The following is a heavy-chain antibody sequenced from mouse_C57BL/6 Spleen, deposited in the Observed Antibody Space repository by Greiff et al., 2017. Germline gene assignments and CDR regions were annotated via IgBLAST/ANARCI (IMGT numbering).Heavy chain of an antibody. CDR3: ARYHGMGIGIYYDYDGY. CDR2: ILPGSGST. Sequence: QVQLQQSGAELMKPGASVKLSCKATGYTFTGYWIEWVKQRPGHGLEWIGEILPGSGSTNYNEKFKGKATFTADTSSNTAYMQLSSLTTEDSAIYYCARYHGMGIGIYYDYDGYWGQGTTLTVSS. J-gene: IGHJ2*01. D-gene: IGHD2-4*01. CDR1: GYTFTGYW. V-gene: IGHV1-9*01.